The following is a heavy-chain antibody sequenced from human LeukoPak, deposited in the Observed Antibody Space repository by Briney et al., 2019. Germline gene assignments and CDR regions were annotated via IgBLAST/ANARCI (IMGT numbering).Heavy chain of an antibody. CDR2: IIPIFGTA. CDR1: GGTFSSYA. D-gene: IGHD6-13*01. Sequence: ASVTVSCMASGGTFSSYAISWVRQAPGQGLEWTGGIIPIFGTANYAQKFQGRVTITADKSTSKAYMEPSSLRSEDTAVNYCARARLYSRDDAFNIGGQGTMVTVSS. CDR3: ARARLYSRDDAFNI. J-gene: IGHJ3*02. V-gene: IGHV1-69*06.